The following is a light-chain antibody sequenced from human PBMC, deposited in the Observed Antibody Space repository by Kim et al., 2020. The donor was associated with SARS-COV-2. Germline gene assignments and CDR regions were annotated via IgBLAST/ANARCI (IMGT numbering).Light chain of an antibody. Sequence: EIVLTQSPGTLSLSPGERATLSCRASQSVSSSYLAWYQQKPGQAPRLLIYGASSRATGIPDRFSGSGSGTDFTLTISRLEPEDFAVYYCQQYGSSFSWTFGPGTKVDIK. CDR1: QSVSSSY. CDR2: GAS. CDR3: QQYGSSFSWT. V-gene: IGKV3-20*01. J-gene: IGKJ3*01.